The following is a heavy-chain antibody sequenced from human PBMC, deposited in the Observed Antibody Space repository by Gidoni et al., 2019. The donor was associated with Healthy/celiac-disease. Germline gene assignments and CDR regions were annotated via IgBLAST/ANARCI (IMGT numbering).Heavy chain of an antibody. CDR3: ARDPGFAPPHYSSGWADDY. J-gene: IGHJ4*02. V-gene: IGHV3-21*01. Sequence: EVQLVESGGGLVKPGGSLRLSCAASGFTFSSYSMNWVRQAPGKGLEWVSSISSSSSYIYYADSVKGRFTISRDNAKNSLYLQMNSLRAEDTAVYYCARDPGFAPPHYSSGWADDYWGQGTLVTVSS. CDR2: ISSSSSYI. CDR1: GFTFSSYS. D-gene: IGHD6-19*01.